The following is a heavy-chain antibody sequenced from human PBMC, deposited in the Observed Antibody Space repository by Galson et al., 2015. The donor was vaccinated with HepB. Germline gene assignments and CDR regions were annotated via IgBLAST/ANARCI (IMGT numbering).Heavy chain of an antibody. D-gene: IGHD2-15*01. CDR3: ARDTDVVVVAAPDY. Sequence: SLRLSCAASGFTFDDYGMSWVRQAPGKGLEWVSGINWNGGSTGYADSVKGRFTISRDNSKNTLYLQMNSLRAEDTAVYYCARDTDVVVVAAPDYWGQGTLVTVSS. CDR1: GFTFDDYG. CDR2: INWNGGST. V-gene: IGHV3-20*04. J-gene: IGHJ4*02.